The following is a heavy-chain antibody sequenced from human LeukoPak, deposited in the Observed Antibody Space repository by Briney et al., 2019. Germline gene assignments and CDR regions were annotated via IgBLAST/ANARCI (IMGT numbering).Heavy chain of an antibody. D-gene: IGHD6-19*01. J-gene: IGHJ4*02. CDR3: ARGGIQVSGIDEFDY. Sequence: GGSLRLSCAASGFTFIDYDVHWVRQVIGKGLEWVSAIGIRGDTHYSGSVKGRFTISRENAESSLYLQMNSLRAEDMAVYYCARGGIQVSGIDEFDYWGQGTLVTVSS. V-gene: IGHV3-13*01. CDR2: IGIRGDT. CDR1: GFTFIDYD.